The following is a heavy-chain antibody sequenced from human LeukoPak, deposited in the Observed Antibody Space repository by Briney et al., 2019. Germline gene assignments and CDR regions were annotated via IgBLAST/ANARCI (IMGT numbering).Heavy chain of an antibody. CDR2: INPKSGGT. V-gene: IGHV1-2*02. J-gene: IGHJ1*01. CDR3: ARDHGYSSGWHEYFQH. CDR1: GYTFTGYY. D-gene: IGHD6-19*01. Sequence: ASVKVSCKASGYTFTGYYMHWVRQAPGQGLEWMGWINPKSGGTIYGQKFQGRVTMTRDTSISTAYMELTSLRSDDTAVYYCARDHGYSSGWHEYFQHWGQGTLVTVSS.